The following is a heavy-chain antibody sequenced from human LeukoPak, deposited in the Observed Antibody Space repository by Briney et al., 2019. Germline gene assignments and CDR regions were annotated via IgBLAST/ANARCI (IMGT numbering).Heavy chain of an antibody. CDR1: GGSISSYY. J-gene: IGHJ4*02. CDR3: ARGLMMAVAGRGEFHY. D-gene: IGHD6-13*01. Sequence: PSETLSLTCIASGGSISSYYWSWIRQPPGKGLEWIGYIYYSGSTNYNPSLKSRVTISVDTSKNQFSLKLSSVTAADTAVYYCARGLMMAVAGRGEFHYWGQGTLVTVSS. CDR2: IYYSGST. V-gene: IGHV4-59*01.